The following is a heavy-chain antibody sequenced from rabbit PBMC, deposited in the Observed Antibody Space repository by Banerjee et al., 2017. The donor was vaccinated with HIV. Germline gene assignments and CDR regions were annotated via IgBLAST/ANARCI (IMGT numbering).Heavy chain of an antibody. CDR1: GIDFSYYYY. D-gene: IGHD7-1*01. Sequence: QSLEESGGDLVKPGASLTLTCTASGIDFSYYYYVCWVRQAPGKGLEWIACIYAGSSGSTYYASWAKGRFTISKTSSTTVTLQMSSLTAAATATYFCARGYAGYVVYGYAANYLNLCGQGTCVTVS. CDR3: ARGYAGYVVYGYAANYLNL. J-gene: IGHJ4*01. V-gene: IGHV1S40*01. CDR2: IYAGSSGST.